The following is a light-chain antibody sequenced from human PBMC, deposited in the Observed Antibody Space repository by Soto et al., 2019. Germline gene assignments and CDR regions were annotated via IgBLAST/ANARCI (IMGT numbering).Light chain of an antibody. CDR2: GAS. CDR3: QQYYNWPRT. CDR1: QSGGST. Sequence: EIVMTQSPATLSVSPGERAALCCRASQSGGSTLAWYQQKPGQAPRLLIYGASTRATDIPARFSGSGSGTEFTLTISSLQSEDFAVYYCQQYYNWPRTFGQGTKVDI. J-gene: IGKJ1*01. V-gene: IGKV3-15*01.